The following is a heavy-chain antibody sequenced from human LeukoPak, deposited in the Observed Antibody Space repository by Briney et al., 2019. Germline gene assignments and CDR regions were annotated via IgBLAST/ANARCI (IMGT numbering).Heavy chain of an antibody. CDR2: IKTDGSQI. D-gene: IGHD2-15*01. J-gene: IGHJ5*02. CDR3: ARGGTVRYCSGGSCSNWFDP. Sequence: GGALRLSCVASGFTFSSYWMTWVRQAPGKGLEWVANIKTDGSQIYYVDSVKGRFTISRDNAENSLYLQMNSVRAEDTAVYYCARGGTVRYCSGGSCSNWFDPWGQGTLVTVSS. V-gene: IGHV3-7*04. CDR1: GFTFSSYW.